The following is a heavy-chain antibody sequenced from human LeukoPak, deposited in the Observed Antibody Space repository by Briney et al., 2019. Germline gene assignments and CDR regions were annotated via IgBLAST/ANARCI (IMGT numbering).Heavy chain of an antibody. D-gene: IGHD2-15*01. CDR2: IIPIFGTA. J-gene: IGHJ3*02. CDR1: GGTFSSYA. CDR3: AREGEGCSGGSCYYAFDI. Sequence: SVKVSCKASGGTFSSYAISWVRQAPGQGLEGMGGIIPIFGTANYAQKFQGRVTITADESTSTAYMELSSLRSEDTAVYYSAREGEGCSGGSCYYAFDIWGQGTMATVSS. V-gene: IGHV1-69*13.